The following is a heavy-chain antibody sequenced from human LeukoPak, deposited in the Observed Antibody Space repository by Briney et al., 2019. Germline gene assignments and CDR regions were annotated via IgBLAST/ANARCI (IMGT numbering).Heavy chain of an antibody. CDR3: ARGPLWGSYYNY. Sequence: PSQTLSLTCTVSGGSISSGSYYWSWIRQPAGKGLEWIGRIYTSGSTNYNPSLKSRVTISVDTSKNQFSLKLSSVTAADTAVYYCARGPLWGSYYNYWGQGTLVTVSS. D-gene: IGHD1-26*01. V-gene: IGHV4-61*02. CDR2: IYTSGST. J-gene: IGHJ4*02. CDR1: GGSISSGSYY.